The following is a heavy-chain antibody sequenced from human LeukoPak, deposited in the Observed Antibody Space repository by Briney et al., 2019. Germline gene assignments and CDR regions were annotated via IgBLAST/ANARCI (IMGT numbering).Heavy chain of an antibody. CDR3: AREEGGGRGYSYYYYNYMDV. V-gene: IGHV4-31*03. CDR2: IYYSGST. D-gene: IGHD5-18*01. CDR1: GGSISSGGYY. J-gene: IGHJ6*03. Sequence: SETLSLTCTVSGGSISSGGYYWSWIRQHPGKGLEWIGYIYYSGSTYYNPSLKSRVTISVDTSKNQFSLKLSSVTAADTAVYYCAREEGGGRGYSYYYYNYMDVWGKGTTVTVSS.